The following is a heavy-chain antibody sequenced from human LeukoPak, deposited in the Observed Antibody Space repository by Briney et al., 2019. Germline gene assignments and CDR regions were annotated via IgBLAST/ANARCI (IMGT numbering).Heavy chain of an antibody. CDR2: ITSNSGYV. V-gene: IGHV3-9*03. D-gene: IGHD6-13*01. Sequence: QSGGSLRLSCAVSGFIFEDYAMHWVRQVPGKGLEWVSSITSNSGYVAYADSVKGRFSISRDNAKNSLYLQMNSLRSEDMAVYYCVQDSYAISSSGSTFAYWGQGTVVTVSS. J-gene: IGHJ4*02. CDR3: VQDSYAISSSGSTFAY. CDR1: GFIFEDYA.